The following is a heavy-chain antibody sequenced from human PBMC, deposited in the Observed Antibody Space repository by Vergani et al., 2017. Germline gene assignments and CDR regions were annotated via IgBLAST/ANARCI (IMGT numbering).Heavy chain of an antibody. V-gene: IGHV5-10-1*01. D-gene: IGHD2-15*01. Sequence: EVQLVQSGAEVKKPGESLRISCKGSGYSFTSYWISWVRQMPGKGLEWMGRIDPSDSYTNYSPSFQGHVTISADKSISTAYLQWSSLKASDTAMYYCARECLGYCSGGSCYNWFDPWGQGTLVTVSS. CDR1: GYSFTSYW. CDR3: ARECLGYCSGGSCYNWFDP. J-gene: IGHJ5*02. CDR2: IDPSDSYT.